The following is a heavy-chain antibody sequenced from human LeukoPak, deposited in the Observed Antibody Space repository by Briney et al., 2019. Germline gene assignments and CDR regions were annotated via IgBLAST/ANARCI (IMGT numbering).Heavy chain of an antibody. CDR2: INHSGST. CDR3: ARRVVPAAMSWFDP. CDR1: GGSFSGYY. J-gene: IGHJ5*02. V-gene: IGHV4-34*01. D-gene: IGHD2-2*01. Sequence: SETLSLTCAVYGGSFSGYYWSWIRQPPGKGLEWIGEINHSGSTNYNPSLKSRVTISVDTSKNQFSLKLSSVTAADTAVYYCARRVVPAAMSWFDPWGQGILVTVSS.